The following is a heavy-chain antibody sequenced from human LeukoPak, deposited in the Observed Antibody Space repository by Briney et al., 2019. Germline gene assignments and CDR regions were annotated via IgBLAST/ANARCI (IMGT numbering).Heavy chain of an antibody. CDR1: GYTFITNG. J-gene: IGHJ6*03. D-gene: IGHD3-22*01. CDR3: AREIVAGRGYYYYYMDV. CDR2: ISAHNGDT. Sequence: ALVKVSSKASGYTFITNGIYWVRPAPGQGLEWMGWISAHNGDTNYTQKFQGRVSMTADTSTSTAYMELRSLRSDDTAVYYCAREIVAGRGYYYYYMDVWGSGTTVTVSS. V-gene: IGHV1-18*01.